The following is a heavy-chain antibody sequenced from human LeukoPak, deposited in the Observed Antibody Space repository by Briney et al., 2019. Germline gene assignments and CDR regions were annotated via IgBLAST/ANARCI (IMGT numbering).Heavy chain of an antibody. D-gene: IGHD3-10*01. V-gene: IGHV1-18*01. CDR1: GYTFTSYG. J-gene: IGHJ5*02. CDR3: ARGGRSMVRGVNNWFDP. Sequence: ASVKVSCKASGYTFTSYGISWVRQAPGQGLEWMGWISAYNGNTNYAQKLQGRVTMTTDTSTSTAYMELRSLRSDDTAVYYCARGGRSMVRGVNNWFDPWGQGTLVTVSS. CDR2: ISAYNGNT.